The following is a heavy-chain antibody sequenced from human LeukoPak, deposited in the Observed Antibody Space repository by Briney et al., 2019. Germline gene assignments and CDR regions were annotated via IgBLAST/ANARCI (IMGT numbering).Heavy chain of an antibody. CDR1: GGSISSSSYY. Sequence: SETLSLTCTVSGGSISSSSYYWGWIRQPPGKGLEWIGSIYYSGSTYYNPSLKSRVTISVDTSKNQFSLKLTSVTAADTAVYYCARPVGYCSRADCYEYFDYWGQGTLVTVSS. D-gene: IGHD2-2*01. J-gene: IGHJ4*02. CDR2: IYYSGST. CDR3: ARPVGYCSRADCYEYFDY. V-gene: IGHV4-39*01.